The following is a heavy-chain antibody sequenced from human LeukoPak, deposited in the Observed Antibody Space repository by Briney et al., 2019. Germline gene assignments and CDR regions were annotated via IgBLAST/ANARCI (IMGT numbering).Heavy chain of an antibody. CDR2: INPKSGGT. J-gene: IGHJ5*02. Sequence: ASVKVSCKASGYSFTGYYLHWVRQAPGQGLEWMGWINPKSGGTNHAQKFQGRVTMTRDTSISTAYMELSSLRSDDTAVYYCARDQGAQGSGSKNCFDHWGQGTLVTVSS. D-gene: IGHD3-10*01. CDR3: ARDQGAQGSGSKNCFDH. CDR1: GYSFTGYY. V-gene: IGHV1-2*02.